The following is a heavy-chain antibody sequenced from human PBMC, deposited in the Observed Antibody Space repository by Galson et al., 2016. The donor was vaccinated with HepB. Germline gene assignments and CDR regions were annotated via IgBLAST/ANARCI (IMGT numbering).Heavy chain of an antibody. CDR1: GFTFGDND. CDR3: AKDGPVAGAVDY. J-gene: IGHJ4*02. V-gene: IGHV3-9*01. Sequence: SLRLSCAASGFTFGDNDMHWVRQVPGKGLEWVSGISWNSDRRGYVDSVKGRFTISRDNAKNSLYLQMNSRRVEDTAFYYCAKDGPVAGAVDYWGQGTLVTVSS. CDR2: ISWNSDRR. D-gene: IGHD6-19*01.